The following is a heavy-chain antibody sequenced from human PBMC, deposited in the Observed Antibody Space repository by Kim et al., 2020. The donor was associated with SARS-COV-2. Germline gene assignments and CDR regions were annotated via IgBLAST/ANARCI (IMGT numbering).Heavy chain of an antibody. CDR2: T. V-gene: IGHV3-53*01. Sequence: TYYADSVKGRFTIARDMSKNTLYFQRNRLRVEDTAVYYCARRWYSGAFDIWGQGTMVTVSS. D-gene: IGHD6-13*01. CDR3: ARRWYSGAFDI. J-gene: IGHJ3*02.